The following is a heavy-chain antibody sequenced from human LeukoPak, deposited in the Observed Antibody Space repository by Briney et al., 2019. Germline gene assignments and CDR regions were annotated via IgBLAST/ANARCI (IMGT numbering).Heavy chain of an antibody. CDR2: INTNTGNP. V-gene: IGHV7-4-1*02. CDR1: GYTFTKNG. Sequence: GASVKVSCKASGYTFTKNGMNWVRQAPGQGLEWTVWINTNTGNPTYAQGFTGRFVFSLDTSVSTAYLQISSLKAEDTAVYYCAREPLALDYWGQGTLVTVSS. CDR3: AREPLALDY. J-gene: IGHJ4*02.